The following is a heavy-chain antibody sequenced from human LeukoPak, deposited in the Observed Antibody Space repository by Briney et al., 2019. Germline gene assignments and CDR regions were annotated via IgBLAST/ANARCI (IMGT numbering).Heavy chain of an antibody. CDR3: AISYYDILTGYYSEITY. Sequence: GRSLRLSCAASGFTFSSYGMHWVRLAPGKGLEWVAVISYDGSNKYYADSVKGRFTISRDNSKNTLYLQMNSLRAEDTAVYYCAISYYDILTGYYSEITYWGQGTLVTVSS. CDR2: ISYDGSNK. V-gene: IGHV3-30*03. CDR1: GFTFSSYG. J-gene: IGHJ4*02. D-gene: IGHD3-9*01.